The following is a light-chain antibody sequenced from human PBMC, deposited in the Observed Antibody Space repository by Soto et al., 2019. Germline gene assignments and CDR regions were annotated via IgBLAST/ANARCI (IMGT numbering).Light chain of an antibody. CDR3: QQYGSSLST. CDR1: QSVSSNH. Sequence: EIVLTQSPGTLSLSPGERATLSCRSSQSVSSNHLAWYQQKPGQAPRLLIYGASTRASGIPDRFSGSGSGTDFTLSINRLEPEDFAVYYCQQYGSSLSTFGQGTKVDIK. J-gene: IGKJ1*01. V-gene: IGKV3-20*01. CDR2: GAS.